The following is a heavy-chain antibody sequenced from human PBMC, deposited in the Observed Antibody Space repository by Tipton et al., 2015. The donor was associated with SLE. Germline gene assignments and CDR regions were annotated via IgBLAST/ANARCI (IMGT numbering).Heavy chain of an antibody. CDR1: GGSISSGSYY. CDR2: IYYSGST. J-gene: IGHJ6*03. Sequence: TLSLTCTVSGGSISSGSYYWGWIRQPPGKGLEWIGTIYYSGSTYYNPPLKSRLTISGDTSKNQFSLHLTSVTAADTAIYYCARVGYLGSGKTWDMDFWGKGITVTVSS. CDR3: ARVGYLGSGKTWDMDF. D-gene: IGHD3-10*01. V-gene: IGHV4-39*07.